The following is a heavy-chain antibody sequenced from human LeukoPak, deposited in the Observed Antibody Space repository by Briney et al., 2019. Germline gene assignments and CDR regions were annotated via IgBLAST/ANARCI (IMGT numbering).Heavy chain of an antibody. Sequence: GGSLRLSCAASGFTFSSYSMNWVRQAPGKGLNWVSYISSSSTLYYADSVKGRFTISRDNAKNSLYLQMNSLRAEDTAVYYCARGGFGVFDYWGQGSLVTVSS. J-gene: IGHJ4*02. CDR3: ARGGFGVFDY. CDR2: ISSSSTL. V-gene: IGHV3-48*04. D-gene: IGHD3-10*01. CDR1: GFTFSSYS.